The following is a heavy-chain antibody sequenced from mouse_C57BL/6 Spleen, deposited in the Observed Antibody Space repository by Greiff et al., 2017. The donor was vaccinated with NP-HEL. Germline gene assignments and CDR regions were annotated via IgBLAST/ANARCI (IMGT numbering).Heavy chain of an antibody. D-gene: IGHD1-1*01. CDR2: INPSSGYT. Sequence: QVQLQQSGAELAKPGASVKLSCKASGYTFTSYWMHWVKQRPGQGLEWIGYINPSSGYTKYNQKFKDKATLTVDKSSSTAYMQLSSLTYEDSAVYYCARSATVAAPDDWGQGTTLTVSS. CDR1: GYTFTSYW. V-gene: IGHV1-7*01. CDR3: ARSATVAAPDD. J-gene: IGHJ2*01.